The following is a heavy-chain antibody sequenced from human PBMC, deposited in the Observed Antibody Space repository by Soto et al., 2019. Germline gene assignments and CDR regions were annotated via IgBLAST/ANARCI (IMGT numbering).Heavy chain of an antibody. CDR3: ASSGYCSGGSCSYPQRYYYGIDV. V-gene: IGHV1-69*12. D-gene: IGHD2-15*01. CDR2: IIPIFGTA. Sequence: QVQRVQSGAEVKKPGSSVQVSCKASGSTFSSYAISWVRHAPGQGLEWMGGIIPIFGTANYEQKFQGRVTITADESTSTAYMELSSLRSEDTAVYYCASSGYCSGGSCSYPQRYYYGIDVCGQGTTVTVSS. CDR1: GSTFSSYA. J-gene: IGHJ6*02.